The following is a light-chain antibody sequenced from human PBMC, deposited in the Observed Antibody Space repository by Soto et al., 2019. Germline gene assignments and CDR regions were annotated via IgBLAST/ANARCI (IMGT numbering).Light chain of an antibody. Sequence: IVMTQSPATLSVSQGERATLSCRASQSIXSNLVWYQQKPGQAPRLPTVGASTMATGSPARLSGSGSVTKFTLTISSLQSEYFAVYYCQHYKNGIWTFGQGTKVDIK. CDR3: QHYKNGIWT. CDR1: QSIXSN. J-gene: IGKJ1*01. CDR2: GAS. V-gene: IGKV3-15*01.